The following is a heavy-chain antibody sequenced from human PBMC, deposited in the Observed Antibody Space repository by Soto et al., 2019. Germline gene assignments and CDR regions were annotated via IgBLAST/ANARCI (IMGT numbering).Heavy chain of an antibody. Sequence: QVQLVQSGAEVKTPGASVKVSCKASGYTFASYDINWVRQAPGQGLEWMGWMNPNSGNTGYAQKFQGRLTMTGDTALNIAHMELSSLRNEDTAVYYCARSDGYNFNWLDSWGQGTLVTVSA. J-gene: IGHJ5*01. CDR1: GYTFASYD. CDR2: MNPNSGNT. CDR3: ARSDGYNFNWLDS. V-gene: IGHV1-8*01. D-gene: IGHD2-21*01.